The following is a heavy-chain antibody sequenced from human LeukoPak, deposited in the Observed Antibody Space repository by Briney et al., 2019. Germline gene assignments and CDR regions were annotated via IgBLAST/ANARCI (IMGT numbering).Heavy chain of an antibody. CDR3: AKDLGGKVTAIFGFDY. Sequence: GRSLRLSCAASGFTFSSYGMHWVRQAPGKGLEWVAVISYDGSNKYYADSVKGRFTISRDNSKNTLYLQTNSLRAEDTAVYYCAKDLGGKVTAIFGFDYWGQGTLVTVSS. CDR2: ISYDGSNK. CDR1: GFTFSSYG. J-gene: IGHJ4*02. V-gene: IGHV3-30*18. D-gene: IGHD2-21*02.